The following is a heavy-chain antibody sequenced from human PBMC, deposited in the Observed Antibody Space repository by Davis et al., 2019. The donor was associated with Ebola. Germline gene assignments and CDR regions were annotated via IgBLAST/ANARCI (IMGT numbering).Heavy chain of an antibody. J-gene: IGHJ4*02. V-gene: IGHV4-39*07. CDR2: INHSGST. Sequence: MPSETLSLTCSVSGDSISSSSYYWSWIRQPPGKGLEWFGEINHSGSTNYNPSLKSRVTISVDTSKNQFSLKLNSVTAADTAVYYCARESRGYCTITSCPLFKIDYWGQGTLVTVSS. CDR1: GDSISSSSYY. CDR3: ARESRGYCTITSCPLFKIDY. D-gene: IGHD2-2*01.